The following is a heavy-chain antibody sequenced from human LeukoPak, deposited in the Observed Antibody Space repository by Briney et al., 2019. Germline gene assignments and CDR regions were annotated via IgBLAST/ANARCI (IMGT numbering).Heavy chain of an antibody. D-gene: IGHD3-10*01. CDR3: AKDSRSGSSVALDY. Sequence: GGSLRLSCAASGFTFSSYSMNWVRQAPGKGLEWVSSISSSSYIYYADSVKGRFTISRDNAKNSLYLQMNSLRAEDTAVYYCAKDSRSGSSVALDYWGQGTLVTVSS. CDR2: ISSSSYI. V-gene: IGHV3-21*01. J-gene: IGHJ4*02. CDR1: GFTFSSYS.